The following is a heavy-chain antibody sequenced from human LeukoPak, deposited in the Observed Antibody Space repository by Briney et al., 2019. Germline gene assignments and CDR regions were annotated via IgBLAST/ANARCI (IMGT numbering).Heavy chain of an antibody. J-gene: IGHJ4*02. CDR3: ARDRGYTYGHPLDY. CDR2: IWHDGSNK. Sequence: GGSLRLSCAASGYTFSTYVIHWVRQAPGKGLEWVALIWHDGSNKYYGDSVKDRFTISRDNSKNTLYLQMDSLRDEDTAVYYCARDRGYTYGHPLDYWGQGTLVTVSS. V-gene: IGHV3-33*01. D-gene: IGHD5-18*01. CDR1: GYTFSTYV.